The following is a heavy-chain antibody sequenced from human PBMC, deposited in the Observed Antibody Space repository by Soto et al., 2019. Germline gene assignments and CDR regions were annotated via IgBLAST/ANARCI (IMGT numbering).Heavy chain of an antibody. CDR3: ARDDYGSNSGAFDI. Sequence: PSETLSLTCTVSGGSINSGDYYWSWIRQHPGKGLEWIGHIYFSGSTSYNPSPKSRVTISINTSKNKFSLELDSVTAADTAVYYCARDDYGSNSGAFDIWGQGAMVTVSS. CDR1: GGSINSGDYY. D-gene: IGHD4-17*01. CDR2: IYFSGST. V-gene: IGHV4-31*03. J-gene: IGHJ3*02.